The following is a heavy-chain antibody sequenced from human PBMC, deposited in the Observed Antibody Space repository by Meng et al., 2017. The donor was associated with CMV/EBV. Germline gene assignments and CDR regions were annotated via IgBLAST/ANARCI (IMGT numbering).Heavy chain of an antibody. CDR2: ISSSSSTI. CDR3: ARESPIGVDI. V-gene: IGHV3-48*04. J-gene: IGHJ3*02. CDR1: GFTFSSYS. D-gene: IGHD2/OR15-2a*01. Sequence: GESLKISCAASGFTFSSYSMNWVRQAPGKGLERVSYISSSSSTIYYADSVKGRFTISRDNAKDSLYLQMNSMRAEDTAVYYCARESPIGVDIWGQGTMVTVSS.